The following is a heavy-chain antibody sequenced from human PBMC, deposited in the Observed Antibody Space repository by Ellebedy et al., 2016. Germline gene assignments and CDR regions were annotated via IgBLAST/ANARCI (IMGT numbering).Heavy chain of an antibody. CDR3: VKGIDY. V-gene: IGHV1-46*01. CDR1: GYTFTSYH. CDR2: INPSGGTT. D-gene: IGHD6-13*01. Sequence: ASVKVSXXASGYTFTSYHIHWVRQAPGQGLEWMGMINPSGGTTTYAQQFQGRVTMTRDTSTSTVNMELSSLKSEDTAVYYCVKGIDYWGQGTLVTVSS. J-gene: IGHJ4*02.